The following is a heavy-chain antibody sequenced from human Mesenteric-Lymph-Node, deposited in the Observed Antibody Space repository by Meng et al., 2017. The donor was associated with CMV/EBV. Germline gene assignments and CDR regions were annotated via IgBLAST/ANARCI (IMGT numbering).Heavy chain of an antibody. CDR1: GFTFSNYW. V-gene: IGHV3-74*01. Sequence: GGSLRLSCAASGFTFSNYWMHWVRQAPGKGLVWVSRVRSDGRSASYADSVRGRFTISRDNAKNTVYLQMNSLRAEDTAVYYCARVSYDFWSDYYIDYWGQGTLVTVSS. J-gene: IGHJ4*02. CDR3: ARVSYDFWSDYYIDY. D-gene: IGHD3-3*01. CDR2: VRSDGRSA.